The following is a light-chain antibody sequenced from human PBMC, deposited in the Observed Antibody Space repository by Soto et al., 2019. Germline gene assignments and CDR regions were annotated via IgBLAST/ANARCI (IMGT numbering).Light chain of an antibody. CDR2: TAS. J-gene: IGKJ1*01. Sequence: DIQMTQSPSVMSASVGDTVTITCRASQDIIDRLAWLQQKPGEAPKRLVYTASSLQSGVPSRFSGSGFGTEFTLTISSLQPEDFATYYCLQHITYPWTIGQGTKVEIK. CDR3: LQHITYPWT. V-gene: IGKV1-17*03. CDR1: QDIIDR.